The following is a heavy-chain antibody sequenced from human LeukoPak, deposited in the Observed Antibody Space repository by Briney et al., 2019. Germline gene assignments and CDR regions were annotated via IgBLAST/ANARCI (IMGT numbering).Heavy chain of an antibody. V-gene: IGHV1-69*05. CDR1: GGTFSSYA. CDR2: IIPIFGTA. D-gene: IGHD2-21*02. CDR3: ARDVIVVVTADAFDI. J-gene: IGHJ3*02. Sequence: SVKVSCKASGGTFSSYAISWVRQAPGQGLEWMGRIIPIFGTANYAQKFQGRVTSTTDESTSTAYMELSSLRSVDTAVYYCARDVIVVVTADAFDIWGQGTMVTVSS.